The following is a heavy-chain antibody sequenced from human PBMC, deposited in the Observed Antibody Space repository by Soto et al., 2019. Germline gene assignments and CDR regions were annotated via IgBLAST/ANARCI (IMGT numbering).Heavy chain of an antibody. J-gene: IGHJ3*02. CDR3: ERDSGRRGYDAFDN. V-gene: IGHV3-7*04. CDR1: GFTFSNYG. CDR2: IKQVASEN. D-gene: IGHD2-8*02. Sequence: EVQVVEAGGGLVQPGGSLRLSCAASGFTFSNYGMTWVRQAPGKGLEWVANIKQVASENFYVDSVKGRFTISRDNAKNSLYQQMNSPIVEDTAVYYCERDSGRRGYDAFDNWGQGTMVTVTS.